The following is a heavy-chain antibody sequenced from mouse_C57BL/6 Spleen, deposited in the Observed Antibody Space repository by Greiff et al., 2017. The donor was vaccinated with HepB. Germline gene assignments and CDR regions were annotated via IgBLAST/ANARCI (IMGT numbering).Heavy chain of an antibody. J-gene: IGHJ3*01. CDR2: IDPSDSYT. CDR1: GYTFTSYW. Sequence: QVQLQQPGAELVMPGASVKLSCKASGYTFTSYWMHWVKQRPGQGLEWIGEIDPSDSYTNYNQKFKGKSTLTVDKSSSTAYMQLSSLTSEDSAVYYCARTYSNYPAWFAYWGQGTLVTVSA. V-gene: IGHV1-69*01. D-gene: IGHD2-5*01. CDR3: ARTYSNYPAWFAY.